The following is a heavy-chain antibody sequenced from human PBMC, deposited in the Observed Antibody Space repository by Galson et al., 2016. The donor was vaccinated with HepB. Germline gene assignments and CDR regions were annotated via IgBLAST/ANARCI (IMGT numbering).Heavy chain of an antibody. CDR3: ARDVMGTWLYGFDL. D-gene: IGHD5-12*01. J-gene: IGHJ3*01. CDR2: ISDSGTNI. V-gene: IGHV3-48*02. CDR1: GFTFSPYN. Sequence: SLRLSCAASGFTFSPYNMNWVRQTPEKGLEWVSFISDSGTNIHYADSVKGRFTISIDNAENSLFLQMNSLRDEDTAMYYSARDVMGTWLYGFDLWGRGTMVTVSS.